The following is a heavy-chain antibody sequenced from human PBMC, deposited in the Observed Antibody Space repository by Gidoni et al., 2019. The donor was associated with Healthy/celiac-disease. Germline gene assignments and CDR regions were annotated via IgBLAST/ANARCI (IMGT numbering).Heavy chain of an antibody. CDR2: ISSNGGNT. J-gene: IGHJ6*03. CDR3: AREGHYDFWSGYYGGYYYYMDV. V-gene: IGHV3-64*01. D-gene: IGHD3-3*01. CDR1: GFTFSSYA. Sequence: EVQLVESGGGLVQPGGSLRLSCAASGFTFSSYAMQWVRQAPGKGLEYVSAISSNGGNTYYANSVKGRFTISRDNSKNTLYLQMGSLRAEDMAVYYCAREGHYDFWSGYYGGYYYYMDVWGKGTTVTVSS.